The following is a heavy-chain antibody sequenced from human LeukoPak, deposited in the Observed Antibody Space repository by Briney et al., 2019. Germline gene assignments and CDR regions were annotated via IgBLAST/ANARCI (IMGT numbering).Heavy chain of an antibody. D-gene: IGHD1-20*01. CDR1: GFTFSSYA. CDR2: ISGSGGST. V-gene: IGHV3-23*01. CDR3: ARESLGITGTKSAY. J-gene: IGHJ4*02. Sequence: GGSLRLPCAASGFTFSSYAMSWVRQAPGKGLEWVSAISGSGGSTYYADSVKGRFTISRDNSKNTLYLQMNSLRAEDTAVYYCARESLGITGTKSAYWGQGTLVTVSS.